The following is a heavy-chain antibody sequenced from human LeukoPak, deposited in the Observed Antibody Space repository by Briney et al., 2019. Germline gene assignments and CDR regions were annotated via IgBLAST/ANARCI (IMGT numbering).Heavy chain of an antibody. Sequence: ASVKVSCKASGYTFTSYYIHWVRQAPGQGLEWMGVINPNGDGTSYAQKFQGRVTMTRDTSTSTVYMELSSLRSEDTAVHYCAKSMIRGATYYFDYWGQGTLVTVSS. CDR3: AKSMIRGATYYFDY. V-gene: IGHV1-46*01. J-gene: IGHJ4*02. CDR2: INPNGDGT. D-gene: IGHD3-10*01. CDR1: GYTFTSYY.